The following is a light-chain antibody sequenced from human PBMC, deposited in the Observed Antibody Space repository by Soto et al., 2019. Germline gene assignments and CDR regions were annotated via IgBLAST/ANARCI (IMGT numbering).Light chain of an antibody. Sequence: EIVLTQSPGTLSLSPGERATLSFSASQSVSSSFLAWYQQKPGQAPRLLIYGASSRATGIPDRFSGSGSGTDFTLTISRLEPEDFAVYYCQQCGSSMWTFGQGTKVDIK. CDR2: GAS. CDR3: QQCGSSMWT. V-gene: IGKV3-20*01. J-gene: IGKJ1*01. CDR1: QSVSSSF.